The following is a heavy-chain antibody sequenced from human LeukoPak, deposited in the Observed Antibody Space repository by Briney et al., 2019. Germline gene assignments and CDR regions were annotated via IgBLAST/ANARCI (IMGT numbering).Heavy chain of an antibody. CDR2: IYYSGST. Sequence: SETLSLTCTVSGGSISSSSYYWGWIRQPPGKGLEWIGSIYYSGSTYYNPSLKSRVTISVDTSKNQFSLKLSSVTAADTAVYYCASIRGPPPQKKLWFGDWGQGTLVTVSS. J-gene: IGHJ4*02. CDR1: GGSISSSSYY. CDR3: ASIRGPPPQKKLWFGD. V-gene: IGHV4-39*01. D-gene: IGHD3-10*01.